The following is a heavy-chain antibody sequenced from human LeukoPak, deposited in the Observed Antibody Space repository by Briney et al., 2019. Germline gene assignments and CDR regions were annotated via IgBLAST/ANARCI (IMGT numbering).Heavy chain of an antibody. CDR1: GFTFSSYS. CDR3: ARGPYYYDSSGYYYFDY. D-gene: IGHD3-22*01. Sequence: GGSLRLSCAASGFTFSSYSMNWVRQAPGKGLEWVSSISSSSSYIYYADSVKGRFTISRDNAKNSLYLQMNSLRAGDTAVYYCARGPYYYDSSGYYYFDYWGQGTLVTVSS. V-gene: IGHV3-21*01. J-gene: IGHJ4*02. CDR2: ISSSSSYI.